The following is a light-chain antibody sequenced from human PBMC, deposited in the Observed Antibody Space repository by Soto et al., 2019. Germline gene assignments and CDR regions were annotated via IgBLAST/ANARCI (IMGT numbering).Light chain of an antibody. CDR3: QQYCSSPPYT. CDR2: GAS. Sequence: EIVLTQSPGTLSLSPGERATLSCRASQSVSSSYLAWYQQKPGQAPRLLIYGASSRATGIPDRFSGSGSGTDFTLTISRLEPEDFAVSYCQQYCSSPPYTFGQGTKLEIK. J-gene: IGKJ2*01. V-gene: IGKV3-20*01. CDR1: QSVSSSY.